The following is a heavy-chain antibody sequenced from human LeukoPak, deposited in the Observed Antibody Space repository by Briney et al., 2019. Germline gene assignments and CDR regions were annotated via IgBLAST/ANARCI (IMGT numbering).Heavy chain of an antibody. CDR3: ARARYSSSFTYFDY. CDR2: IYYSGST. J-gene: IGHJ4*02. CDR1: GGSISSYY. D-gene: IGHD6-13*01. Sequence: TETLSLTCTVSGGSISSYYWSWIRQPPGKGLEWIGYIYYSGSTNYNPSLKSRVTISVDTSKNQFSLKLSSVTAADTAVYYCARARYSSSFTYFDYWGQGTLVTVSS. V-gene: IGHV4-59*01.